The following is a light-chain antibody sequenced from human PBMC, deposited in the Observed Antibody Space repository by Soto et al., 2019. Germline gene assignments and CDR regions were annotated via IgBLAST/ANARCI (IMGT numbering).Light chain of an antibody. V-gene: IGLV2-14*01. CDR1: SSDVGGYKY. Sequence: VLTQPASVSGSPGQSITISCAGTSSDVGGYKYVSWYQQHPDKAPKLMIYEVINRPSGVSNRFSGSKSGNTASLTISGLQAEDEADYYCTSYTNSDTWVFGGGTQLTVL. J-gene: IGLJ3*02. CDR3: TSYTNSDTWV. CDR2: EVI.